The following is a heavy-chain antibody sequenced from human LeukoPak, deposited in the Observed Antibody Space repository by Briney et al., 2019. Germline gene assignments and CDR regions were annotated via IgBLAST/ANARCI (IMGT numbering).Heavy chain of an antibody. V-gene: IGHV3-23*01. Sequence: GGSPRLSCAASGFTFSSNYMSWVRQAPGKGLEWVAAISRSGGSTYYADSVKGRFTISGDNSKNTLCLQMNSLRDEDTAVYYCAKGSGSSLSPFYYLDYWGQGTLVTVSS. D-gene: IGHD1-26*01. J-gene: IGHJ4*02. CDR2: ISRSGGST. CDR1: GFTFSSNY. CDR3: AKGSGSSLSPFYYLDY.